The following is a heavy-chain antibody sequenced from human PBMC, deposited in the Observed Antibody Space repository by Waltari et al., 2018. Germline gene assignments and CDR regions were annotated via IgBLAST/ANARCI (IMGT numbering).Heavy chain of an antibody. CDR1: GYTFTAYY. CDR3: AREGGGSTWFDY. Sequence: QVQLVQSGAEVKNPGASVKISCKASGYTFTAYYMHWVRQAPGQGLEWMGWFKPKSGRTRFEPKFECRVTMTRDTAIKTAYMELRTLRSYDTAVYYCAREGGGSTWFDYWGQGTLVTVSS. J-gene: IGHJ4*02. CDR2: FKPKSGRT. D-gene: IGHD6-13*01. V-gene: IGHV1-2*02.